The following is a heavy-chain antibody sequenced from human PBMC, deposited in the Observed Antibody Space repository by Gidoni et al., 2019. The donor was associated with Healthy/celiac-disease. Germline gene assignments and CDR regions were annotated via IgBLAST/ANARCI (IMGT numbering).Heavy chain of an antibody. CDR3: ARLGSSSWFNWFDP. D-gene: IGHD6-13*01. CDR1: GGSISSSRYY. CDR2: IYYSGST. V-gene: IGHV4-39*01. Sequence: QLQLQESGPGLVKPSETLSLTCTVSGGSISSSRYYWGWIRQPPGKGLEWIGSIYYSGSTYYNPSLKSRVTISVDTSKNQFSLKLSSVTAADTAVYYCARLGSSSWFNWFDPWGQGTLVTVSS. J-gene: IGHJ5*02.